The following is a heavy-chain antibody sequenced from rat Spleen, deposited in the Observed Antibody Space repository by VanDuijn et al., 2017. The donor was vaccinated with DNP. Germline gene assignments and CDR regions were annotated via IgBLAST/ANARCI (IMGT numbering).Heavy chain of an antibody. CDR2: INYSGGT. V-gene: IGHV3-1*01. D-gene: IGHD1-10*01. J-gene: IGHJ1*01. CDR1: IYSITSNF. CDR3: ARARQRSPYWYFDF. Sequence: EVQLQESGPGLVKPSQSLSLTCSVAIYSITSNFWGWIRKFPGNKMEWMGYINYSGGTGHNPSLRSRISISRDTSNNQVFLQVTSVTTEDTASYDCARARQRSPYWYFDFWGPGTMVTVSS.